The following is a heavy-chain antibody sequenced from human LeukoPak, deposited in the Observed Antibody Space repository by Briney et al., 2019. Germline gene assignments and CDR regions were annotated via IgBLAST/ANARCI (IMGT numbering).Heavy chain of an antibody. V-gene: IGHV3-23*01. CDR1: GFTFSSYA. D-gene: IGHD5-12*01. CDR2: ISDSGGST. J-gene: IGHJ4*02. Sequence: GGSLRLSCAASGFTFSSYAMNWVRQAPGKGLEWVSTISDSGGSTYYADSVKGRFTISRDNSKNTLYLQMNSLRAEDTAVYYCAKVPGGSDYWGQGTLVTVSS. CDR3: AKVPGGSDY.